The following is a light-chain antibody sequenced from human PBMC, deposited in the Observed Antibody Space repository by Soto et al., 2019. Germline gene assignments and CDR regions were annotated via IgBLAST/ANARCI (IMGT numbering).Light chain of an antibody. CDR2: KAS. V-gene: IGKV1-5*03. Sequence: DIQMTQSPSTLSGSVGERVTITCRASQTISSWLAWYQQKPGKAPKLLIYKASTLKSGVPSRFSGSGSGTEFTLTISSLQPDDFATYYFQHYTSYSPAFGQGTKVDI. CDR1: QTISSW. CDR3: QHYTSYSPA. J-gene: IGKJ1*01.